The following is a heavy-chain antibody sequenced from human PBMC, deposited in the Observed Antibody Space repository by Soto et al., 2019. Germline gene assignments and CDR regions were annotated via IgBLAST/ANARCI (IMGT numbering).Heavy chain of an antibody. CDR1: GFTFNRYS. J-gene: IGHJ4*02. D-gene: IGHD2-2*01. Sequence: EVQLVESGGGLVEPGGSLRLSCAASGFTFNRYSLTWVRQAPGKGLEWVSSISSSGSYIYSADSVKGRFTISRDSATNSLYLQMNSLRAEDTAIYYCATANTTGGYYFDSWGQGVLVTVSS. V-gene: IGHV3-21*02. CDR3: ATANTTGGYYFDS. CDR2: ISSSGSYI.